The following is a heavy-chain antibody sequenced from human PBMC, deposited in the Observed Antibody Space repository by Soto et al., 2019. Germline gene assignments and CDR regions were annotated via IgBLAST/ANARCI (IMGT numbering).Heavy chain of an antibody. Sequence: GASVKVSCKASGFTFSNYGLNWVRQAPGQGLEWMGWVSANNGHTNYAQNLQGRVSMTTDTSTSTAYMELRVLTFDDTAVYYCARDIESVTAKHFFYYYAMDVWGQGTTVTVSS. CDR1: GFTFSNYG. CDR3: ARDIESVTAKHFFYYYAMDV. CDR2: VSANNGHT. J-gene: IGHJ6*02. D-gene: IGHD2-8*01. V-gene: IGHV1-18*01.